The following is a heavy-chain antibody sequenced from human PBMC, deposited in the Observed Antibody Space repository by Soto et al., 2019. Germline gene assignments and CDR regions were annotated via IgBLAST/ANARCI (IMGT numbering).Heavy chain of an antibody. CDR3: ARVVPDLGVDY. V-gene: IGHV3-33*01. CDR2: IWYDGSNK. J-gene: IGHJ4*02. D-gene: IGHD2-2*01. Sequence: QVQLVESGGGVVQPGRSLRLSCAASGFTFSSYGMHWVRQAPGKGLEWVAVIWYDGSNKYYADSVKGRFTISRDNSKNTLYLQMNSLRAEDTAVYYCARVVPDLGVDYWGQGTLVTVAA. CDR1: GFTFSSYG.